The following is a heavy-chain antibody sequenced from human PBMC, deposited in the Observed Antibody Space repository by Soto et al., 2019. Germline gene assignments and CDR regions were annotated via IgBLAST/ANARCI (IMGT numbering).Heavy chain of an antibody. CDR1: GGSISGGFY. V-gene: IGHV4-31*03. CDR3: PRGPRQLGGTYYSGMAV. Sequence: SETLSLTCIVSGGSISGGFYWTWIRQHPGKGLEWIGFFYDSGDTYYNASLKSRLTISVDTSNNQFSLRLSSVTAADTAVYYCPRGPRQLGGTYYSGMAVWGKGTRVTVS. D-gene: IGHD6-6*01. CDR2: FYDSGDT. J-gene: IGHJ6*04.